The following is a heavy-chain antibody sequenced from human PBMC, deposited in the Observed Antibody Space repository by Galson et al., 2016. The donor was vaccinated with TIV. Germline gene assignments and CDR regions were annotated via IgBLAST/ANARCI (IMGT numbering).Heavy chain of an antibody. J-gene: IGHJ4*02. V-gene: IGHV5-51*01. CDR1: GYRFSDYW. CDR2: IYPGASDT. CDR3: ATLSSGWPNYFAS. D-gene: IGHD6-19*01. Sequence: QSGAEVKKPGESLKISCRGSGYRFSDYWIGWVRQTPEEGLEWMGGIYPGASDTKYSPSFQSQGTISADKSITTAYLQWNRLKASDTAIYFCATLSSGWPNYFASWGQGTQVIVSS.